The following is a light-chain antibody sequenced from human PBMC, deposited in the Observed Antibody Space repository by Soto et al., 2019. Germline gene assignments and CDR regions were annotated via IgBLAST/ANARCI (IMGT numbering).Light chain of an antibody. J-gene: IGKJ4*01. CDR2: GAS. V-gene: IGKV3D-15*01. Sequence: TQAQATLCLSPGEGVTLSWRASQGIGETLAWYQHKPGQAPRLLIYGASSRATGIPDRFSGSGSGTDFTLTISSLQTEDFATYDCQQSYSTPRTFGGGTKVDIK. CDR3: QQSYSTPRT. CDR1: QGIGET.